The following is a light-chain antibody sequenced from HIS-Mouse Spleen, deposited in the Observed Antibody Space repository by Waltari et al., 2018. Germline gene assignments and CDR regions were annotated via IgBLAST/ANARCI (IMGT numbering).Light chain of an antibody. Sequence: SYELTQPPSVSVSPGQTARITFSGDALPKKYAYWYQQKSGQAPVLVIYEDSKRPSGIPARFSGSSSGTMATLTISGAQVEDEADYFCYSTDSSGNHRVFGGGTKLTVL. J-gene: IGLJ2*01. CDR1: ALPKKY. CDR2: EDS. CDR3: YSTDSSGNHRV. V-gene: IGLV3-10*01.